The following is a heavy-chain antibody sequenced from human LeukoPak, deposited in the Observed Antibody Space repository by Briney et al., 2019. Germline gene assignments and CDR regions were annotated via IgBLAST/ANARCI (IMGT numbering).Heavy chain of an antibody. V-gene: IGHV3-23*01. CDR3: ASVVVAATLGY. CDR2: ISPSGGIT. J-gene: IGHJ4*02. Sequence: GGSLRLSCAASGFTFSSHGMNWVRQAPGKGLEWVSGISPSGGITYYTDSVKGRFTISRDNSKNTLYLQMNSLRAEDTAVYYCASVVVAATLGYWGQGTLVTVSS. CDR1: GFTFSSHG. D-gene: IGHD2-15*01.